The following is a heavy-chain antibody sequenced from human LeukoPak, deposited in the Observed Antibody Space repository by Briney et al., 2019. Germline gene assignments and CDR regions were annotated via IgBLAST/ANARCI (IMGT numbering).Heavy chain of an antibody. CDR2: ISGSGGST. J-gene: IGHJ4*02. Sequence: GGSLRLSCAASGLTFSSYAMSWVRQAPGKGLEWVSGISGSGGSTYYADSVKGRFTISRDNSKNTLYLQMNSLRTEDTALYYCAKEAYSSSSGEIDYWGQGTLVTVSS. CDR3: AKEAYSSSSGEIDY. V-gene: IGHV3-23*01. CDR1: GLTFSSYA. D-gene: IGHD6-6*01.